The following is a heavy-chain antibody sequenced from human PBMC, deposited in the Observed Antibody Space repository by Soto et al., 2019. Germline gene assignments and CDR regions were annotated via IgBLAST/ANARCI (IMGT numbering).Heavy chain of an antibody. Sequence: PGGSLRLSCAASGFTFSSYGMHWVRQAPGKGLEWVAVISYDGSNKYYADSVKGRFTISRDNSKNTLYLQMNSLRAEDTAVYYCAKDPGSSWYSTYYYYGMDVWGQGTTVTVSS. CDR2: ISYDGSNK. J-gene: IGHJ6*02. V-gene: IGHV3-30*18. CDR1: GFTFSSYG. D-gene: IGHD6-13*01. CDR3: AKDPGSSWYSTYYYYGMDV.